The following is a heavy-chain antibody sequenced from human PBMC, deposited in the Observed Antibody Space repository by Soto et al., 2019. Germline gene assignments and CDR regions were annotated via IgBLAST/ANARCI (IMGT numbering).Heavy chain of an antibody. D-gene: IGHD6-13*01. CDR2: ISAYNGNT. V-gene: IGHV1-18*01. J-gene: IGHJ4*02. Sequence: ASVKVSCKASGYTFTSYGISWVRQAPGQGLEWMGWISAYNGNTNYAQKLQGRVTMTTDTSTSTAYMELRSLRSDDTAVYYCARTSSSSWIGDFDEWGQGTLVTVSS. CDR3: ARTSSSSWIGDFDE. CDR1: GYTFTSYG.